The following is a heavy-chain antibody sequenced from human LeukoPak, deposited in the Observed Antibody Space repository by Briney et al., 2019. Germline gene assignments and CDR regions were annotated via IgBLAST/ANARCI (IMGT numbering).Heavy chain of an antibody. Sequence: GGSLRLSCAASGFTFSSYAMSWVRQAPGKGLEWVSAISGSGGSTYYADSVKVRFTISRDNSKNTLYLQMNSLRAEDTAVYYCAKDRPPILTGYPSTRAYYFDYWGQGTLVTVSS. CDR2: ISGSGGST. CDR1: GFTFSSYA. V-gene: IGHV3-23*01. J-gene: IGHJ4*02. D-gene: IGHD3-9*01. CDR3: AKDRPPILTGYPSTRAYYFDY.